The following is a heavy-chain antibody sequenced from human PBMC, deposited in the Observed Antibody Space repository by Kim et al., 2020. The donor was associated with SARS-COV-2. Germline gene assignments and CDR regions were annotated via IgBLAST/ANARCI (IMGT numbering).Heavy chain of an antibody. CDR3: AKDGCSSTSCAYDWYFDL. V-gene: IGHV3-23*01. D-gene: IGHD2-2*01. J-gene: IGHJ2*01. CDR1: GFTFSSYA. CDR2: ISGSGGST. Sequence: GGSLRLSCAASGFTFSSYAMSWVRQAPGKGLEWVSAISGSGGSTYYADSVKGRFTISRDNYKNTLYLQMNSLRAEDTAVYYCAKDGCSSTSCAYDWYFDLWGRGTLVTVSS.